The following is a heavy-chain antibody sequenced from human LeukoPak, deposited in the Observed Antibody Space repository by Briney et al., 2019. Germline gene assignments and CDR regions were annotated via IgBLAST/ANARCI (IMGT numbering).Heavy chain of an antibody. Sequence: ASVKVSCKASGYRFTSYDMHWVRQAPGQGLEWMGIINPSGGSTCYAQRFQGRVAMTRDTSTTTVYMEVNSLTSEDTAVYFCARDGPTAAPFDYWGQGTLVTVSS. V-gene: IGHV1-46*01. CDR3: ARDGPTAAPFDY. J-gene: IGHJ4*02. D-gene: IGHD2-2*01. CDR2: INPSGGST. CDR1: GYRFTSYD.